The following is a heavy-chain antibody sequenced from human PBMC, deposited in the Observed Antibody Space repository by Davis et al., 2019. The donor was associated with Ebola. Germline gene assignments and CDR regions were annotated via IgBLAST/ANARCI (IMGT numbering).Heavy chain of an antibody. Sequence: PGGSLRLSCAASGFTFSSYAMSWVRQAPGKGLEWVSAISGSGGSTYYADSVKGRFTISRDNSKNTLYLQMNSLRAEDTAVYYCAKGSDGLPYYYYYYMDVWGKGTTVTVSS. D-gene: IGHD3-10*01. CDR2: ISGSGGST. CDR1: GFTFSSYA. CDR3: AKGSDGLPYYYYYYMDV. V-gene: IGHV3-23*01. J-gene: IGHJ6*03.